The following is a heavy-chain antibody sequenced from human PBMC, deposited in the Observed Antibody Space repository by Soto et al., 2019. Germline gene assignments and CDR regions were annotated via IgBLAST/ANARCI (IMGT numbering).Heavy chain of an antibody. D-gene: IGHD5-12*01. V-gene: IGHV3-30*18. CDR3: AKDWRWLHYFDY. CDR2: ISYDGSNK. J-gene: IGHJ4*02. Sequence: QVQLVESGGGVVQPGRSLRLSCAASGFTFSSYGMHWVRQAPGKGLEWVAVISYDGSNKYYADSVKGRFTISRDNSKNTLYLQMNSLRAEDTAEYYCAKDWRWLHYFDYWGQGTLVTVSS. CDR1: GFTFSSYG.